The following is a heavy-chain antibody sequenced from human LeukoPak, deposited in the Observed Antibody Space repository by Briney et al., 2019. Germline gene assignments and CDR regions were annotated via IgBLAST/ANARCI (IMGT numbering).Heavy chain of an antibody. V-gene: IGHV1-24*01. CDR3: ATDGGSQFDY. CDR1: GYTLTELS. J-gene: IGHJ4*02. CDR2: FDPEDGET. D-gene: IGHD1-26*01. Sequence: ASVKVSCKVSGYTLTELSMHWVRQAPGKGLEWMGGFDPEDGETICAQKFQGRVTMTEDTSTDTAYMELSSLRSGDTAVYYCATDGGSQFDYWGQGTLVTVSS.